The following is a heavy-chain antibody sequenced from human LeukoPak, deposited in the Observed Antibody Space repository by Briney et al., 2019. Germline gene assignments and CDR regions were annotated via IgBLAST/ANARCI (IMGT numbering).Heavy chain of an antibody. V-gene: IGHV3-30*18. CDR3: AKGAESCTNTSCRIEI. CDR2: ISHDGNNK. Sequence: GRSLRLSCAASGFTFSGYGMHWVRLSPGKGLEWVTLISHDGNNKYYADSVKGRFTISRDNSENTIYLQMNRLRTEDTAVYYCAKGAESCTNTSCRIEIWGQGTMVTVSS. J-gene: IGHJ3*02. CDR1: GFTFSGYG. D-gene: IGHD2-2*01.